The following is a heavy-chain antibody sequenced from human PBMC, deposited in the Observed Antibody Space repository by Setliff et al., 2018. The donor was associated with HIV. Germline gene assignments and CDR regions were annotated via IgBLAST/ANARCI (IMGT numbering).Heavy chain of an antibody. CDR2: VYYSGDT. V-gene: IGHV4-38-2*02. CDR3: ARHTIGVATWSDGFDF. J-gene: IGHJ4*02. D-gene: IGHD6-19*01. Sequence: SETLSLTCSVSGHSISSGYYWGWIRQPPGKGLEWIGSVYYSGDTDYNPSLKSRVSTSVDTSKNQFSLKLSSVTAADTAVYYCARHTIGVATWSDGFDFWGQGRLVTVSS. CDR1: GHSISSGYY.